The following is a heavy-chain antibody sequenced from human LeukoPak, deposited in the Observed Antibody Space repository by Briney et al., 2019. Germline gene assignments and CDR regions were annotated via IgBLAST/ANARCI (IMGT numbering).Heavy chain of an antibody. V-gene: IGHV3-23*01. J-gene: IGHJ6*03. D-gene: IGHD3-3*02. CDR3: AKAISAYYYYYMDV. Sequence: PGGSLRLSCAASGFTSSSYAMHWVRQAPGKGLEWVSAISGSGGSTYYADSVKGRFTISRDNSKNTLYLQMNSLRAEDTAVYYCAKAISAYYYYYMDVWGKGTTVTVSS. CDR2: ISGSGGST. CDR1: GFTSSSYA.